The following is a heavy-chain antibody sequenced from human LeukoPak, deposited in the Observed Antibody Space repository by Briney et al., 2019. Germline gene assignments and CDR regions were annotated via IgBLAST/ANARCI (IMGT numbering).Heavy chain of an antibody. Sequence: GGSLRLSCAASAFTFSSYEMNWVRQAPGKGLEWVAYISSSGSTKYYADSVKGRFTISRDNAKNSLYLQMNSLRAEDTAVYYCAKQAAGSWFDPWGQGTLVTVSS. CDR1: AFTFSSYE. V-gene: IGHV3-48*03. CDR3: AKQAAGSWFDP. CDR2: ISSSGSTK. D-gene: IGHD6-19*01. J-gene: IGHJ5*02.